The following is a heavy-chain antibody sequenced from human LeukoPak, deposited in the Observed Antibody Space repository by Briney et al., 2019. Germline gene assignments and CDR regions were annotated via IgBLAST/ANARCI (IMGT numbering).Heavy chain of an antibody. V-gene: IGHV4-34*01. CDR3: ARAPSFVTIFGVVIHKGLDY. D-gene: IGHD3-3*01. CDR2: INHSVST. J-gene: IGHJ4*02. CDR1: GLSFSGYY. Sequence: SETLSLTCAVYGLSFSGYYWSWIRHPPGKGLEWIGEINHSVSTNYNPSLKSRVTISVDTSKNQFSLKLSSVTAADTAVYYCARAPSFVTIFGVVIHKGLDYWGQGTLVTVSS.